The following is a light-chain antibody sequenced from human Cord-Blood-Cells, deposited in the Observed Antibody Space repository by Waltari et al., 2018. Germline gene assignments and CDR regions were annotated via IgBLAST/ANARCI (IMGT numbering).Light chain of an antibody. J-gene: IGKJ2*01. CDR2: DAS. V-gene: IGKV1-33*01. CDR1: QDISNY. CDR3: QQYDNLPT. Sequence: DIQMTQSPSYLSPSVGHRVTITCQARQDISNYLNRYQQKPGKAPKLLIYDASNLETGVPSRFSGSGSGTDFTFTISSLQPEDIATYYCQQYDNLPTFGQGTKLEIK.